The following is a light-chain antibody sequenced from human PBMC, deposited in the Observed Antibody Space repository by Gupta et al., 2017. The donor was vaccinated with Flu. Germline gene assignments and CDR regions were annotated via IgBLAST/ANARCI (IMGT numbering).Light chain of an antibody. CDR2: DTN. V-gene: IGLV7-46*01. Sequence: QAVVTQEPSLTVSPGGTVTLTCGSSTGAVTSGHYPYWFQQKPGQAPRTLIYDTNNKHSWTPARFSGSLLGGKAALTLSGAQPEDEADYYYLLSYSGTYVFGTGTKVTVL. CDR3: LLSYSGTYV. J-gene: IGLJ1*01. CDR1: TGAVTSGHY.